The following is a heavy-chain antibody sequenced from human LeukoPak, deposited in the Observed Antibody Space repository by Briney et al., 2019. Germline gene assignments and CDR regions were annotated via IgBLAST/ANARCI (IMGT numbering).Heavy chain of an antibody. J-gene: IGHJ3*02. CDR1: GVSISSYY. V-gene: IGHV4-59*01. D-gene: IGHD6-19*01. CDR3: ARVAAPDAFDI. CDR2: IYYSGST. Sequence: SETLSLTCTVSGVSISSYYWSWIRQPPGKGLEWIGYIYYSGSTNYNPSLKSRVTISVDTSKNQFSLKLSSVTAADTAVYYCARVAAPDAFDIWGQGTMVTVSS.